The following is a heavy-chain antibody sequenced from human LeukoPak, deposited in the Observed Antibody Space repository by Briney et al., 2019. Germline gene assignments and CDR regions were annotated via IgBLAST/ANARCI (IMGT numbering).Heavy chain of an antibody. D-gene: IGHD1-26*01. J-gene: IGHJ6*03. CDR1: GYTFTSYG. V-gene: IGHV1-8*03. CDR3: ARGVGATISYYHYYIDV. CDR2: MNPNTGNT. Sequence: GSVKVSCKASGYTFTSYGISWVRQAPGQGLEWMGWMNPNTGNTGYAQKFQGRVTITRNTSISTVYMELSSLRSEDTAVYYCARGVGATISYYHYYIDVWGKGTTVTISS.